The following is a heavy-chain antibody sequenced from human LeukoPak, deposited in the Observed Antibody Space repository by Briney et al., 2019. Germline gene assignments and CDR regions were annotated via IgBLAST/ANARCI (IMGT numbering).Heavy chain of an antibody. CDR2: SNPNSGGT. J-gene: IGHJ4*02. CDR3: ARSGVPIYCTNGVCSFDY. V-gene: IGHV1-2*02. D-gene: IGHD2-8*01. Sequence: ASVKVSCKASGYTFTGYYMHWVRQAPGQGLECMGWSNPNSGGTNYAQKFQGRVTMTRDTSISTAYMELSRLRSDDTAVYYWARSGVPIYCTNGVCSFDYWGQGTLVTVSS. CDR1: GYTFTGYY.